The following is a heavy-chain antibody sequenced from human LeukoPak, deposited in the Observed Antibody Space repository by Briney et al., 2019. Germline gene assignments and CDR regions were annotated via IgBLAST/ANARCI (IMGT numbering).Heavy chain of an antibody. V-gene: IGHV3-7*03. CDR2: IKQDGSEK. Sequence: GGSLRLSCAASGFTFSSYWMSWVRQAPGKGLEWLANIKQDGSEKYYVDSVKGRFTISRDNAKNSLYLQMNSLRAEDTAVYYCARDRVDSSGWYQVYWGQGTLVTVSS. J-gene: IGHJ4*02. D-gene: IGHD6-19*01. CDR1: GFTFSSYW. CDR3: ARDRVDSSGWYQVY.